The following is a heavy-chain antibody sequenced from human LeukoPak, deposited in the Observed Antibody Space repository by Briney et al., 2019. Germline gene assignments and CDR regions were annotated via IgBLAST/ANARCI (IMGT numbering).Heavy chain of an antibody. J-gene: IGHJ6*02. D-gene: IGHD1-7*01. CDR1: GFXFSNAW. Sequence: GGSLRLSCAASGFXFSNAWMSWVRQAPGKGLEWVGRIKSKTDGGTTDYAAPVKGRFTISRDDSKNTLYLQMNSLKTEDTAVYYCTTDPRSWNYDYYYYGMDVWGQGTTVTVSS. CDR3: TTDPRSWNYDYYYYGMDV. CDR2: IKSKTDGGTT. V-gene: IGHV3-15*01.